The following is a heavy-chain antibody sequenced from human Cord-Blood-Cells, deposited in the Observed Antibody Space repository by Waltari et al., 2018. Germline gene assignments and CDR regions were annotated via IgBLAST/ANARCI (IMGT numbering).Heavy chain of an antibody. J-gene: IGHJ6*02. CDR3: ARGDYYDSSGYYYYYYYGMDV. Sequence: QVQLQQWGAGLLKPSETLSLTCAVYGGSFRGYYWSWIRQPPGKGLEWIGEINHSGSTNYNPSLKSRVTITVDTSKNQFSLKLSSVTAADTAVYYCARGDYYDSSGYYYYYYYGMDVWGQGTTVTVSS. CDR1: GGSFRGYY. CDR2: INHSGST. D-gene: IGHD3-22*01. V-gene: IGHV4-34*01.